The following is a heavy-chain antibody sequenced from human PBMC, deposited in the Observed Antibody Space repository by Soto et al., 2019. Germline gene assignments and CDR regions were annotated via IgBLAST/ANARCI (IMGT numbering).Heavy chain of an antibody. CDR1: GYTFTSYA. CDR3: VREEVDIVATTVYYYGMDV. D-gene: IGHD5-12*01. Sequence: ASVKVSCKASGYTFTSYAMHWVRQAPGQRLEWMGWINAGNGNTKYSQKFQGRVTITRDTSASTAYMELSSLRSEDTAVYYCVREEVDIVATTVYYYGMDVWGQGTTVTVSS. J-gene: IGHJ6*02. CDR2: INAGNGNT. V-gene: IGHV1-3*01.